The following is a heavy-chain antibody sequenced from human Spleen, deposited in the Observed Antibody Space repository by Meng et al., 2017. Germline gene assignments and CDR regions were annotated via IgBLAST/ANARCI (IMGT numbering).Heavy chain of an antibody. CDR2: IDYTRST. CDR1: GGSMGSYY. D-gene: IGHD7-27*01. CDR3: AREIPGDLSWFAP. J-gene: IGHJ5*02. Sequence: GSLRLSCTVSGGSMGSYYWSWIRQSPGKGLEWIGYIDYTRSTNYNPSLKSRVTMSIDTSKNQFSLKLTSVTAADTAMYYCAREIPGDLSWFAPWGQGTLVTVSS. V-gene: IGHV4-59*01.